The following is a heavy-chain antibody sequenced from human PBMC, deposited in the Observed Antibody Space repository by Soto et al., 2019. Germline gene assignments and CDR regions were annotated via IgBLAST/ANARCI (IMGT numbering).Heavy chain of an antibody. CDR2: ISGTT. CDR1: GFTFSTYG. CDR3: AKEVIVGTRNHWFDP. Sequence: SGGSLRLSCAASGFTFSTYGMSWFRQAPGKGLEWVSAISGTTYYADSVKGRFTISRDNSKNTLYLQMNSLRVEDTAVYYCAKEVIVGTRNHWFDPWGQGSLVTVSS. D-gene: IGHD1-26*01. J-gene: IGHJ5*02. V-gene: IGHV3-23*01.